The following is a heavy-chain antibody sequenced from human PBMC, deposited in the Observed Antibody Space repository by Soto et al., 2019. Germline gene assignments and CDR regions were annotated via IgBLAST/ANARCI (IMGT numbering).Heavy chain of an antibody. CDR3: ARDFKRYSRPPGPFVK. CDR1: GDSISSGDYY. Sequence: SETLSLTCTVSGDSISSGDYYWSWIRQPPGKGLEWIGCIYYSGNTYYNPSLKRRFSISVDTSKNQFSLQLSSVTVADTAVYYCARDFKRYSRPPGPFVKWGLETLVTASS. CDR2: IYYSGNT. J-gene: IGHJ4*02. V-gene: IGHV4-30-4*01. D-gene: IGHD6-13*01.